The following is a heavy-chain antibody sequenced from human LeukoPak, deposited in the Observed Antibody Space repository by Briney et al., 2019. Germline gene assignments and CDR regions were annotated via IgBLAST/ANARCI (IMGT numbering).Heavy chain of an antibody. J-gene: IGHJ5*02. CDR3: ARDKFRGWMEFEAWFDP. D-gene: IGHD6-19*01. CDR1: GGTFISYA. Sequence: SVKVSCKASGGTFISYAISWVRQAPGQGLEWMGGIIPIFGTANYAQKFQGRVTITVDESTSTAYMELSSLRSEDTAVYYCARDKFRGWMEFEAWFDPWGQGTLVTVSS. V-gene: IGHV1-69*13. CDR2: IIPIFGTA.